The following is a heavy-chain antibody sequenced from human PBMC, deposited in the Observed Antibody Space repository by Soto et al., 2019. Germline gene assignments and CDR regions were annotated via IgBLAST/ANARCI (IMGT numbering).Heavy chain of an antibody. CDR1: GFTFSSYW. V-gene: IGHV3-74*01. J-gene: IGHJ6*03. Sequence: EVQLVESGGGLVQPGGSLRLSCAASGFTFSSYWMHWVRQAPGEGLRWVSRINSDGSRTTYADYVKGRITISRDNAQNTVYLQMNSLSAEDTAVYYCARIVTGYYYMDVWGKGTTVTVSS. CDR2: INSDGSRT. D-gene: IGHD3-22*01. CDR3: ARIVTGYYYMDV.